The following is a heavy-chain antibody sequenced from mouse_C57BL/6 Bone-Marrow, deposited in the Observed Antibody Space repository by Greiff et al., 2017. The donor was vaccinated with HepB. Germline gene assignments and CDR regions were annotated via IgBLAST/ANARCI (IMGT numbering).Heavy chain of an antibody. CDR3: ATTVPFYFDY. J-gene: IGHJ2*01. CDR2: IDPSDSYT. D-gene: IGHD1-1*01. Sequence: VQLQQPGAELVMPGASVKLSCKASGYTFTSYWMHWVKQRPGQGLEWIGEIDPSDSYTNYNQKFKGKSTLTVDKSSSTAYMQLSSLTYEDSAVYYCATTVPFYFDYWGQGTTLTVSS. V-gene: IGHV1-69*01. CDR1: GYTFTSYW.